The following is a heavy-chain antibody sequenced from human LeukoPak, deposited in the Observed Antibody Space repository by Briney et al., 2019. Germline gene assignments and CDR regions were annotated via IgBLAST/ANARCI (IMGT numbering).Heavy chain of an antibody. CDR3: ATYSSSNGREFQY. CDR1: GFSFSNYW. D-gene: IGHD2-2*01. J-gene: IGHJ1*01. V-gene: IGHV3-7*01. Sequence: GGSLRLSCEAFGFSFSNYWMSWVRQAPGKGLEWVANIQQHGSETYYVDSVKGRFTISRDNAKNSLYLQMNSLRAEDTAVYYCATYSSSNGREFQYWGQGTLVTVSS. CDR2: IQQHGSET.